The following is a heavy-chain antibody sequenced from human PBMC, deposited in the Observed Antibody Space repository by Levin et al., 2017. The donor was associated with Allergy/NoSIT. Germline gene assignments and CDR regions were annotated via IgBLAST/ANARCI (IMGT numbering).Heavy chain of an antibody. CDR2: ISDGDGRT. CDR3: AKPSREYRSSSGYFLH. D-gene: IGHD6-6*01. CDR1: GFTFGTYA. Sequence: PGGSLRLSCAASGFTFGTYAMSWVRQAPGKGLEWVSAISDGDGRTYYADSVKGRFTISRDNSESTLYLQMNSLRDEDTAVYYCAKPSREYRSSSGYFLHWGQGTLVTVSS. J-gene: IGHJ1*01. V-gene: IGHV3-23*01.